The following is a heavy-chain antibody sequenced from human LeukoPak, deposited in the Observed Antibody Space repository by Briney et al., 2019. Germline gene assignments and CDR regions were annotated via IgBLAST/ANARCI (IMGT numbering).Heavy chain of an antibody. CDR2: IIPILGIA. D-gene: IGHD6-19*01. CDR1: GGTFSSYA. J-gene: IGHJ4*02. V-gene: IGHV1-69*04. Sequence: VASVKVSCKASGGTFSSYAISWVRQAPGQGLEWMGRIIPILGIANYAQKFQGRVTITADKSTSTAYMELGSLRSEDTAVYYCASFIAVAGQSSFDYWGQGTLVTVSS. CDR3: ASFIAVAGQSSFDY.